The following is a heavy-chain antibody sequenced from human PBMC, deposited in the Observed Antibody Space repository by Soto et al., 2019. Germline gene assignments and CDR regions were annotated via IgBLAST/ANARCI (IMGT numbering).Heavy chain of an antibody. D-gene: IGHD1-1*01. J-gene: IGHJ5*02. CDR1: GASISGYY. Sequence: QVQLQESGPGLVKPSETLSLTCTVSGASISGYYWSWIRKSAGKGLEWIGRIYATGTADYNPSLKTRVKMSVDTSKKQFSLRLRSVTAADTAVYYCVREGTTTLRDWFDPWGQGISVTVSS. CDR2: IYATGTA. CDR3: VREGTTTLRDWFDP. V-gene: IGHV4-4*07.